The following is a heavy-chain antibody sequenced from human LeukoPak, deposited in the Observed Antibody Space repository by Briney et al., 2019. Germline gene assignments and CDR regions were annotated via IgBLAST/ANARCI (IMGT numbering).Heavy chain of an antibody. J-gene: IGHJ4*02. D-gene: IGHD3-22*01. CDR3: VYPIGVVVITGN. CDR1: GFTFSSYA. CDR2: ISGSGGST. V-gene: IGHV3-23*01. Sequence: PGGSLRLSCAASGFTFSSYAMSWVRQAPGKGLEWVSAISGSGGSTYYADSVKGRFTISRDNPKNTLYLQMNSLRAEDTAVYYCVYPIGVVVITGNWGQGTLVTVSS.